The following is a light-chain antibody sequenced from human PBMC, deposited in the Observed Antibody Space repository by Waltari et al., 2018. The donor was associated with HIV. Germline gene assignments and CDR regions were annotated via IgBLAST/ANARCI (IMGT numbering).Light chain of an antibody. CDR3: QQRNSWPPDVT. Sequence: EIVFTQSPAILSSTPGERVTFSCRARQSVSSYLAWYQQKPGQAPRLLMYDASNRATGIPARFSGSGSGKDFTLTISSLEPEDFAVYYCQQRNSWPPDVTFGPGTKVDIK. J-gene: IGKJ3*01. CDR2: DAS. CDR1: QSVSSY. V-gene: IGKV3-11*01.